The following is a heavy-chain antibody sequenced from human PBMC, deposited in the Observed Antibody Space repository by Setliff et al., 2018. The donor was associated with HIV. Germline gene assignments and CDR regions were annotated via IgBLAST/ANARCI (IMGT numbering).Heavy chain of an antibody. J-gene: IGHJ3*02. V-gene: IGHV1-69*10. CDR2: IIPMSGVP. CDR1: GYTFTDYY. Sequence: GASVKVSCKASGYTFTDYYIHWVQQAPGKGLEWMGGIIPMSGVPKYAQKFQGRVTITADKSTSTAYMELSSLRSEDTAVYYCAREADGFDIWGQGTMVTVSS. CDR3: AREADGFDI.